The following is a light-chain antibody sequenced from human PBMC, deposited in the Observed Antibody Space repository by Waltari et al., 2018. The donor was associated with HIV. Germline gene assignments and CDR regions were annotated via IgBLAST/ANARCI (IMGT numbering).Light chain of an antibody. J-gene: IGLJ3*02. CDR2: TTN. Sequence: SVLPQPPSASGPPGQRVPLSSSGRISHIGSNTVNSYQQHQGPAPKHLIYTTNQRPSGVPDRFSGSKAGASASLAISGLQSDDEADDDCATWDDSLNGPVFGGGTKLTVL. V-gene: IGLV1-44*01. CDR3: ATWDDSLNGPV. CDR1: ISHIGSNT.